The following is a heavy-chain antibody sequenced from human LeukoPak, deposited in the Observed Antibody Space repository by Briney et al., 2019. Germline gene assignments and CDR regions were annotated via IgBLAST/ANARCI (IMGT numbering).Heavy chain of an antibody. J-gene: IGHJ4*02. CDR2: MNPNSGNT. V-gene: IGHV1-8*03. CDR3: ARGRPHYYDSSGYSDY. D-gene: IGHD3-22*01. Sequence: EASVKVSCKASGYTFTSHDINWVRQATGQGLEWMGWMNPNSGNTGYAQKFQGRVTITRNTSISTAYMELSSLRSEDTAVYYCARGRPHYYDSSGYSDYWGQGTLVTVSS. CDR1: GYTFTSHD.